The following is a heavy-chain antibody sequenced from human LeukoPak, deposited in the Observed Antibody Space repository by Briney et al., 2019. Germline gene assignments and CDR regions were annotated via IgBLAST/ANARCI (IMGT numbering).Heavy chain of an antibody. V-gene: IGHV3-48*03. CDR2: INSGGTII. CDR1: GFTFSSNE. Sequence: HPGGSLRLSCAASGFTFSSNEINWVRQAPGKGLEWVSYINSGGTIIYYADSVRGRFTISRDNAKNSLYLQMNSLRAEDTAVYYCARDWFVDWGQGTLVIVSS. CDR3: ARDWFVD. J-gene: IGHJ4*02.